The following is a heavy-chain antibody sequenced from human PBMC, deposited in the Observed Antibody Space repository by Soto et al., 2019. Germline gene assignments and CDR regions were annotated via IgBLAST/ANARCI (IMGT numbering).Heavy chain of an antibody. J-gene: IGHJ4*02. CDR1: GFTFSSYA. Sequence: PGGSLRLSCAASGFTFSSYAMHWVRQAPGKGLEWVAVISYDGSNKYYADSVKGRFTISRDNSKNTLYLQMNSLRAEDTAVYYCARPRLHGRTGGFDYWGQGTLVTVSS. V-gene: IGHV3-30-3*01. CDR2: ISYDGSNK. CDR3: ARPRLHGRTGGFDY. D-gene: IGHD3-16*01.